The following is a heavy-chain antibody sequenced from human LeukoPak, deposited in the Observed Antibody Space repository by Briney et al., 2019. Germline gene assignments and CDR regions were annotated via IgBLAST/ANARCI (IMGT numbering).Heavy chain of an antibody. CDR3: ARDHGKYSSGWYSPYYFDY. J-gene: IGHJ4*02. V-gene: IGHV3-30-3*01. CDR1: GFTFSSYA. CDR2: ISYDGSNK. Sequence: PGRSLRLSCAASGFTFSSYAMHWVRQASGKGLEWVAVISYDGSNKYYADSVKGRFTISRDNSKNTLYLQMNSLRAEDTAVYYCARDHGKYSSGWYSPYYFDYWGQGTLVTVSS. D-gene: IGHD6-19*01.